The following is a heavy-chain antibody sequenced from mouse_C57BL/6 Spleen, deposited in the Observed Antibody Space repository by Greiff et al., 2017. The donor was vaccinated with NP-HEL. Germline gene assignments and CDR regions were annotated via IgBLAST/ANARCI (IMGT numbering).Heavy chain of an antibody. Sequence: EVKLVESGEGLVKPGGSLKLSCAASGFTFSSYAMSWVRQTPEKRLEWVAYISSGGDYIYYADTVKGRFTISRDNARNTLYLQMSSLKSEDTAMYYCTREGANWGFDYWGQGTTLTVSS. V-gene: IGHV5-9-1*02. D-gene: IGHD4-1*01. J-gene: IGHJ2*01. CDR3: TREGANWGFDY. CDR1: GFTFSSYA. CDR2: ISSGGDYI.